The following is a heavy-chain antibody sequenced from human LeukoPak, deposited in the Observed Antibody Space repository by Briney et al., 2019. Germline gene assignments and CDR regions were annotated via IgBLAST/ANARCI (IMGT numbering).Heavy chain of an antibody. CDR2: IRYDGSNK. D-gene: IGHD3-10*01. CDR3: ARDMLLWFGESLYYFDY. Sequence: GGSLRLSCAASGFTFSSYGMHWVRQAPGKGLEWVAFIRYDGSNKYYADSVKGRFTISRDNSKNTLYLQMNSLRAEDTAVYYCARDMLLWFGESLYYFDYWGQGTLVTVSS. J-gene: IGHJ4*02. CDR1: GFTFSSYG. V-gene: IGHV3-30*02.